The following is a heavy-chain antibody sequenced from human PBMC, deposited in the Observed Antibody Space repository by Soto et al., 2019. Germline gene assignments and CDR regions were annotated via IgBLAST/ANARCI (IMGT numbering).Heavy chain of an antibody. CDR1: GGTFSSYT. CDR3: ARAIILTGAFDY. CDR2: IIPILGIA. J-gene: IGHJ4*02. V-gene: IGHV1-69*02. D-gene: IGHD3-9*01. Sequence: QVQLVQSGAEVKKPGSSVKVSCKASGGTFSSYTISWVRQAPGQGLEWMGRIIPILGIANYAQKFQGRVTITADKSTSTAYMELSSLRSEDTAVYYCARAIILTGAFDYWGQGTLVTVSS.